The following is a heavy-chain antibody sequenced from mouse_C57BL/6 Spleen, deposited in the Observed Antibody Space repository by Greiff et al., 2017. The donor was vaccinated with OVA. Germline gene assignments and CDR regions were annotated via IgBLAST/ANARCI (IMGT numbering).Heavy chain of an antibody. Sequence: QVQLQQPGAELVMPGASVKLSCKASGYTFTSYWMHWVKQRPGQGLEWIGEIDPSDSYTNYNQKFKGKSTLTVDKSSSTAYMQLSSLTSEDSAVYYCARRRDGYLYYFDYWGQGTTLTVSS. CDR2: IDPSDSYT. V-gene: IGHV1-69*01. CDR3: ARRRDGYLYYFDY. J-gene: IGHJ2*01. D-gene: IGHD2-3*01. CDR1: GYTFTSYW.